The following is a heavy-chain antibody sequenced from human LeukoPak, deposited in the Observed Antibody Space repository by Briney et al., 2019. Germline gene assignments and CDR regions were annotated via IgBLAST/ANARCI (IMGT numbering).Heavy chain of an antibody. J-gene: IGHJ5*02. Sequence: SEPLSLTCAVYGGSFSGYYWSWIRQPPGKGLEWIGEINHSGRTNYNPSLKSRVTISVDTSKIQFSLKLSSVTAADTAVYYCARGVGQWLRSYWFDPWGQGTLVTVSS. CDR1: GGSFSGYY. CDR2: INHSGRT. D-gene: IGHD6-19*01. CDR3: ARGVGQWLRSYWFDP. V-gene: IGHV4-34*01.